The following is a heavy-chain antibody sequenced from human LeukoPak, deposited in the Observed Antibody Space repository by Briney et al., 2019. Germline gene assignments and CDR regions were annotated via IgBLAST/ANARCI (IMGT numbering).Heavy chain of an antibody. Sequence: GRSLRLSCAAYGFTFDDYAMHWVRQAPGKGLEWVSGISWNSGSIGYADSVKGRFTISRDNAKNSLYLQMNSLRAEDTALYYCAKVYGSGSYGGDAFDIWGQGTMVTVSS. V-gene: IGHV3-9*01. D-gene: IGHD3-10*01. J-gene: IGHJ3*02. CDR2: ISWNSGSI. CDR3: AKVYGSGSYGGDAFDI. CDR1: GFTFDDYA.